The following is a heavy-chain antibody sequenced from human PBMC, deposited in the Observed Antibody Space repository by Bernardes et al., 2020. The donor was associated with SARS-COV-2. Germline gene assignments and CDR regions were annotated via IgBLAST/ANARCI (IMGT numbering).Heavy chain of an antibody. Sequence: GGCLKTSSNGARYSDFGYWIGWVRPMPGKGLEWVGLIYPDNSDTRYSPSFQGQVTISVYKSINTAYLQWSSLKTSDTAMYYCARLGSPYMWGYFDFWGQGTPVTVSS. CDR2: IYPDNSDT. CDR3: ARLGSPYMWGYFDF. V-gene: IGHV5-51*01. J-gene: IGHJ4*02. D-gene: IGHD3-16*01. CDR1: RYSDFGYW.